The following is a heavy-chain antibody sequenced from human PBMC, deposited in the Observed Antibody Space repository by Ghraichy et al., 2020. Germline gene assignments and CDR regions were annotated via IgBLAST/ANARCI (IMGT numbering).Heavy chain of an antibody. V-gene: IGHV1-18*01. CDR3: ARESGGNPTHYYYYGMDV. CDR2: ISAYNGNT. J-gene: IGHJ6*02. CDR1: GYTFTSYG. Sequence: ASVKVSCKASGYTFTSYGISWVRQAPGQGLEWMGWISAYNGNTNYAQKLQGRVTMTTDTSTSTAYMELRSLRSDDTAVYYCARESGGNPTHYYYYGMDVWGQGTTVTVSS. D-gene: IGHD4-23*01.